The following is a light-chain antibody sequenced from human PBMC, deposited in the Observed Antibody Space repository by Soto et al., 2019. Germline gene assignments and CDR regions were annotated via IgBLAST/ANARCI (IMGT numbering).Light chain of an antibody. CDR3: QQSYTSPRT. Sequence: DIPMTQSPSSLSASVGDRVTITCRASQSISTYLNWYQQKPGKAPNLLISAASSLQSGVPSRFSGSGSGTDFTLTISILQPEDFATYYCQQSYTSPRTSGQGTKQELK. CDR2: AAS. V-gene: IGKV1-39*01. J-gene: IGKJ2*01. CDR1: QSISTY.